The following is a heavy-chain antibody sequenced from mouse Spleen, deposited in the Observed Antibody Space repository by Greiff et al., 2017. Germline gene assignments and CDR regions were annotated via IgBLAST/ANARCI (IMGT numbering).Heavy chain of an antibody. J-gene: IGHJ4*01. CDR3: ASHRYDFAMDY. Sequence: EVKLMESGGGLVKPGGSLKLSCAASGFAFSSYDMSWVRQTPEKRLEWVAYISRGGGSTYYPDTVKGRFTISRDNAKNNLYLQMSSLRSEDTALYYCASHRYDFAMDYWGQGTSVTVSS. V-gene: IGHV5-12-1*01. CDR2: ISRGGGST. D-gene: IGHD2-14*01. CDR1: GFAFSSYD.